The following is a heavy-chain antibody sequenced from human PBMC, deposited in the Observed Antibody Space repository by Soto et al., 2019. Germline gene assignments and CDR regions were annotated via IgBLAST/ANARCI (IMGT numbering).Heavy chain of an antibody. V-gene: IGHV3-23*01. CDR3: AKARTDQSGTYFPFDY. CDR2: INNSGSRT. CDR1: VFTFSSYG. Sequence: GGSLRLSCAASVFTFSSYGMSWVRQAPGKGLEWVSSINNSGSRTYHADSVKGRFTISRDNSKNTLYLQMNSLRAEDTAVYYCAKARTDQSGTYFPFDYWGQGTLVTVSS. D-gene: IGHD1-26*01. J-gene: IGHJ4*02.